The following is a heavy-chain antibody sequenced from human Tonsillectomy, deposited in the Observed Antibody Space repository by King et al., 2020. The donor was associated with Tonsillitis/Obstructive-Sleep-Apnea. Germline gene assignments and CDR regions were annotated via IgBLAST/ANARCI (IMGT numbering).Heavy chain of an antibody. CDR2: IKSTNDGVTT. J-gene: IGHJ3*02. V-gene: IGHV3-15*01. Sequence: VQLVESGGGLVKPGGSLRLSCAASGFTFSNAWMSWVRQAPGNGLEWVGRIKSTNDGVTTAYAVPVKGRFTIVRDDSKNTLYLQMNRLKTEDTAVYYCTTGSAAAVDAFDIWGQGTMVTVSS. CDR1: GFTFSNAW. D-gene: IGHD6-13*01. CDR3: TTGSAAAVDAFDI.